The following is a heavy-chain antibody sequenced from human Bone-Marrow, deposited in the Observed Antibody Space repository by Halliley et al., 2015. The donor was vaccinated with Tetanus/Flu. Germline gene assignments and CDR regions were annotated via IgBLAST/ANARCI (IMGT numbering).Heavy chain of an antibody. CDR3: ARGAGSGYDSRGYFDD. D-gene: IGHD3-22*01. CDR2: IYYSGGP. J-gene: IGHJ4*02. Sequence: IYYSGGPDYNPSFKIRAAISVDTSKNQFVLRLESVTAADTAVYYCARGAGSGYDSRGYFDDWGQGILFTVSS. V-gene: IGHV4-59*09.